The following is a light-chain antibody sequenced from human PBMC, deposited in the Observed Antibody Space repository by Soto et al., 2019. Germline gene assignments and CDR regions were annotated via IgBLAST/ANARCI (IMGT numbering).Light chain of an antibody. Sequence: EIVMAQSPATLSVSPGERATLSCRASQSVTSYVAWYQRKLDQAPRLLIYGDSTRATGIPAMFSGSGSGPEFTITISSLQSEDFAVYYCHQYNNWPYTFGQATKVAIK. CDR2: GDS. J-gene: IGKJ2*01. CDR3: HQYNNWPYT. CDR1: QSVTSY. V-gene: IGKV3-15*01.